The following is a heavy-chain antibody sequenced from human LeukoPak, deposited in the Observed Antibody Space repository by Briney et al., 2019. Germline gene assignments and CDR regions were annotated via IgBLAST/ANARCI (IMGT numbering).Heavy chain of an antibody. Sequence: PGGSLRLSCAVSGFSVTNNYMSWVRQAPGKGLEWVSVFYVGGATYYADSVKGRFTISRDNAKNSLYLQINSLRAEDTAVYYCARDPAYCGGDCYSVYQDAFDIWGQGTRVTVSS. V-gene: IGHV3-53*01. D-gene: IGHD2-21*02. CDR2: FYVGGAT. CDR1: GFSVTNNY. J-gene: IGHJ3*02. CDR3: ARDPAYCGGDCYSVYQDAFDI.